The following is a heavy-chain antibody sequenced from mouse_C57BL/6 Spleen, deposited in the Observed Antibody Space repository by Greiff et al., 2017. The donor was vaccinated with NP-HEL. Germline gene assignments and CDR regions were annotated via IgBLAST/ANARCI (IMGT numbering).Heavy chain of an antibody. V-gene: IGHV1-18*01. CDR1: GYTFTDYN. J-gene: IGHJ2*01. Sequence: VQLKESGPELVKPGASVKIPCKASGYTFTDYNMDWVKQSHGKSLEWIGDINPNNGGTIYNQKFKGKATLTVDKSSSTAYMELRSLTSEDTAVYYCARGYDGYYGSLYYFDYWGQGTTLTVSS. D-gene: IGHD2-3*01. CDR2: INPNNGGT. CDR3: ARGYDGYYGSLYYFDY.